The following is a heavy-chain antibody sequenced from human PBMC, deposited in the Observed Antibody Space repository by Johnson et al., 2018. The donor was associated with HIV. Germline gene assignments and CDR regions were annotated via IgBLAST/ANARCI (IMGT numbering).Heavy chain of an antibody. CDR1: GFSFSNYW. D-gene: IGHD4-23*01. CDR2: IHSGDTT. Sequence: VQLVESGGGLVQPGGSLRLSCVVSGFSFSNYWMEWVRQAPGKGLVWVSVIHSGDTTYYADSVKGRFTISRDNSKNTLYLQMNSLRVEDTAVYYCARLGANSLGGAFDIWGQGTMVTVSS. CDR3: ARLGANSLGGAFDI. J-gene: IGHJ3*02. V-gene: IGHV3-66*02.